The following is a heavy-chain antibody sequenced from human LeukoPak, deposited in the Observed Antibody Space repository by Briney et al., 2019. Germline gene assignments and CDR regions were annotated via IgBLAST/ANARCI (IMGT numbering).Heavy chain of an antibody. D-gene: IGHD1-26*01. V-gene: IGHV1-2*04. CDR3: ARGHSSGSLHP. CDR2: INPNSGGT. J-gene: IGHJ1*01. Sequence: ASVKVSCKASVYTFTGYYMQWVRQAPGQGLEWMGWINPNSGGTNYAQEFQGWVTMTRDTSISTAYMELSRLRSDDTAVYYCARGHSSGSLHPWGQGTLVTVSS. CDR1: VYTFTGYY.